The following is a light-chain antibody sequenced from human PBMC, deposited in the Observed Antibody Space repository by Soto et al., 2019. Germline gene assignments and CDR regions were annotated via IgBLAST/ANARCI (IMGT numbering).Light chain of an antibody. CDR2: RNN. Sequence: QSVLTQPPSASGTPGQRVTISCSGSSSNIGSNYVYWYQQLPGTAPKLLNYRNNQRPSGVPDRFSGSKSGTSASLAISGLRSEDEAGYYCAAWDDSLSGSHVVFGGGTKLAVL. V-gene: IGLV1-47*01. CDR3: AAWDDSLSGSHVV. CDR1: SSNIGSNY. J-gene: IGLJ2*01.